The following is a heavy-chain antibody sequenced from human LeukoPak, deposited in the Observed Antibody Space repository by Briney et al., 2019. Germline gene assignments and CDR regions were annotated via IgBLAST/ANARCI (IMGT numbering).Heavy chain of an antibody. V-gene: IGHV5-51*01. CDR1: GYSFNTYW. J-gene: IGHJ4*02. D-gene: IGHD3-9*01. CDR3: ARQADYNVLTGYFKGHLDY. CDR2: IFPGNSDT. Sequence: GASMQISCKGSGYSFNTYWIAWLRQLPAKDLEWMVVIFPGNSDTRYSPSFQGQVTISADESISTAYLHWSSLTASDTAMYYCARQADYNVLTGYFKGHLDYWGQGTLVTVSS.